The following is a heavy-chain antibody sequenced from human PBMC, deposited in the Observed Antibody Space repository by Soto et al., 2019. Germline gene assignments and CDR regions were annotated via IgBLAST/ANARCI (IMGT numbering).Heavy chain of an antibody. Sequence: GGSLRLSCAASGFTFSSYAISWFRQAPGKGLEWVSAISGSGGSTYYADSVKGRFTISRDNSKNTLYLQMNSLRAEDTALYYCAKAGFWSGYYSLVDYWGQRTLVTVSS. CDR1: GFTFSSYA. CDR3: AKAGFWSGYYSLVDY. J-gene: IGHJ4*02. V-gene: IGHV3-23*01. D-gene: IGHD3-3*01. CDR2: ISGSGGST.